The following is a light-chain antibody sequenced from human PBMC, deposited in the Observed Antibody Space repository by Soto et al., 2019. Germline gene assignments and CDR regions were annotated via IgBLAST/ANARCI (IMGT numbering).Light chain of an antibody. CDR1: SSDVGGYNY. Sequence: SALTQPASVSGSPGQSITISCTGTSSDVGGYNYVSWYQQHPGKAPKLMIYDVSNRPSGVSNRFSGSKSGNTASLTISGLQAEDEADYYCSSYTRSSLFGNGTKVTVL. CDR3: SSYTRSSL. V-gene: IGLV2-14*01. CDR2: DVS. J-gene: IGLJ1*01.